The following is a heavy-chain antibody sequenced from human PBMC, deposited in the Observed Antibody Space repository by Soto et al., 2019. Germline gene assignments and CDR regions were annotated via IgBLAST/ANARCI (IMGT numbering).Heavy chain of an antibody. V-gene: IGHV3-30-3*01. J-gene: IGHJ4*02. CDR1: EFTFTTYS. Sequence: GGSLRLSCAASEFTFTTYSMNWVRQAPGKGLEWVSLISYDGSNKFYADSVKGRFTISRDNSKNTLYLQMNSLRPEDTAVYYCARDHDRIFDYWGQGTLVTAPQ. CDR2: ISYDGSNK. D-gene: IGHD3-10*01. CDR3: ARDHDRIFDY.